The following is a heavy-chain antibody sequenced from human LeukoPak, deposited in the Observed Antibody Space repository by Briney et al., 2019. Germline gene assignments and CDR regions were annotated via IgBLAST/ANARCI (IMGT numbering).Heavy chain of an antibody. CDR1: GFTFSSYE. CDR2: ISSSGSTI. Sequence: GGSLRLSCAASGFTFSSYEMNWVRQAPGKGLEWVSYISSSGSTIYYADSVKGRFTISRDNAKNSLYLQMNSLRAEDMALYYCARPGYSSGWYVADAFDIWGQGTMVTVSS. D-gene: IGHD6-19*01. J-gene: IGHJ3*02. CDR3: ARPGYSSGWYVADAFDI. V-gene: IGHV3-48*03.